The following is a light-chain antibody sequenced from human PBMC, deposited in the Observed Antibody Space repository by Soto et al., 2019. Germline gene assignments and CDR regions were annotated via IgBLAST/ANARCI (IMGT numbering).Light chain of an antibody. Sequence: EIVLTQSPATLSLSPGERATLSCRASQSVSSYLAWYQQKPGQAPRLLIYDASNRATGIPARFSGSGSGTDFTLTINSLEPEDFAVYYCQQRGSWPPFTFGPGTKVDIK. CDR2: DAS. CDR3: QQRGSWPPFT. CDR1: QSVSSY. J-gene: IGKJ3*01. V-gene: IGKV3-11*01.